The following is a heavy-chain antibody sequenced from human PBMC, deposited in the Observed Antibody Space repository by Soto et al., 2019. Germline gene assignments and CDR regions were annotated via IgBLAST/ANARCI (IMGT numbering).Heavy chain of an antibody. V-gene: IGHV4-34*01. CDR3: AREDYDFWSGYYEVDY. CDR2: INHSGST. D-gene: IGHD3-3*01. J-gene: IGHJ4*02. Sequence: SETLSLTCAVYGGSFSGYYWSWIRQPPGKGLEWIGEINHSGSTNYNPSLKSRVTISVDTSKNQFSLKLSSVTAADTAVYYCAREDYDFWSGYYEVDYWGQGTLVTVSS. CDR1: GGSFSGYY.